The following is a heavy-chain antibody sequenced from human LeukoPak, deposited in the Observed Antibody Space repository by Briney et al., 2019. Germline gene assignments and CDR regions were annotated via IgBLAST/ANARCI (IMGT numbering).Heavy chain of an antibody. D-gene: IGHD2-2*01. CDR2: INSDGSST. J-gene: IGHJ4*02. CDR1: GFTFSSYW. CDR3: ARESRGTSCYDY. V-gene: IGHV3-74*01. Sequence: PGGSLRLSCAASGFTFSSYWMHWVRQAPGKGLVWVSRINSDGSSTSYADSVKGRFTISRDNAKNSLYLQMNSLRAEDTAVYYCARESRGTSCYDYWGQGTLVTVSS.